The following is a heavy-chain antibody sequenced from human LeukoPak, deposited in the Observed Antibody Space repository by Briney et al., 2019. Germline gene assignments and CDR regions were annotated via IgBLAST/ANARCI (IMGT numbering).Heavy chain of an antibody. CDR2: IKKDGSEK. CDR3: ARHKDYYYSYMDV. V-gene: IGHV3-7*01. J-gene: IGHJ6*03. Sequence: GGSLRLSCAASGFTFSSYWMSWVRQAPGKGLEWVANIKKDGSEKYYVDSVKGRFTISRDNAKKSLYLQMNSLRAEDTAVYYCARHKDYYYSYMDVWGKGTTVTISS. CDR1: GFTFSSYW.